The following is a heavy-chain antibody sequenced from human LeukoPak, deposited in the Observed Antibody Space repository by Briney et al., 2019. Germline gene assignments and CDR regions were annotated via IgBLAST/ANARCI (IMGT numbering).Heavy chain of an antibody. Sequence: GGSLRLSCAASGFTVSNNYMSWVRQAPGKGLEWVAFIRYDGSNKYYADSVKGRFTISRDNSKNTLYLQMNSLRAEDTAVYYYAKEMDTAMVTIDYWGQGTLVTVSS. CDR1: GFTVSNNY. D-gene: IGHD5-18*01. J-gene: IGHJ4*02. V-gene: IGHV3-30*02. CDR2: IRYDGSNK. CDR3: AKEMDTAMVTIDY.